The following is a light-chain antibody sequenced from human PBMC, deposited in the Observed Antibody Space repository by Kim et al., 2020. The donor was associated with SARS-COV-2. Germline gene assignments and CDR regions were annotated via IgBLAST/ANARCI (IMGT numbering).Light chain of an antibody. Sequence: SYELTQPPSVSVAPGKTASITCGGNNIGVKAVHWYQQKPGQAPVLVIYYDSKRPSGIPERFSGYNSGNTATLTISRVEAGDEADYYCQGWGGMSNHGVFG. CDR2: YDS. CDR1: NIGVKA. V-gene: IGLV3-21*04. J-gene: IGLJ3*02. CDR3: QGWGGMSNHGV.